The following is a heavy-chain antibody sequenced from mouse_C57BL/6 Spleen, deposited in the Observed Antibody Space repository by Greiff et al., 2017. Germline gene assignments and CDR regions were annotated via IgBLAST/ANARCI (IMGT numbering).Heavy chain of an antibody. J-gene: IGHJ2*01. V-gene: IGHV1-69*01. D-gene: IGHD2-5*01. Sequence: VQLQQPGAELVMPGASVKLSCKASGYTFTSYWMHWVKQRPGQGLEWIGEIDPSDSYTNYNQNFKGKSTLTVDKSSSTAYMQLSSLTSEDSAVYYCARSRSNYSFDYWGQGTTLTVSS. CDR2: IDPSDSYT. CDR1: GYTFTSYW. CDR3: ARSRSNYSFDY.